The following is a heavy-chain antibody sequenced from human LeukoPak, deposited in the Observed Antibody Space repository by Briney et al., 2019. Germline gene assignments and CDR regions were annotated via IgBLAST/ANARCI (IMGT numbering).Heavy chain of an antibody. D-gene: IGHD2-15*01. CDR3: ARGVGCSGGSCYSDY. V-gene: IGHV4-34*01. CDR2: INHSGST. J-gene: IGHJ4*02. Sequence: GSLRLSCAASGFTFNTYTMNWVRQPPGKGLEWIGEINHSGSTNYNPSLKSRVTISVDTSKNQFSLKLSSVTAADTAVYYCARGVGCSGGSCYSDYWGQGTLVTVSS. CDR1: GFTFNTYT.